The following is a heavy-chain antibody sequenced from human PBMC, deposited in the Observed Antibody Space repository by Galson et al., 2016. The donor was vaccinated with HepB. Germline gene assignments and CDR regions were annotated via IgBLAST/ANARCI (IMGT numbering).Heavy chain of an antibody. J-gene: IGHJ4*02. CDR1: GGSISSRNW. D-gene: IGHD4-23*01. V-gene: IGHV4-4*02. CDR3: AMDYGGSSAFDC. Sequence: SETLSLTCAVSGGSISSRNWWNWVRQAPGKGLEWIGEIYHSGTTNYNPSLKSPVTISVDKSKNQFSLKLSSVTAADTAVYYCAMDYGGSSAFDCWGQGTLVTVSS. CDR2: IYHSGTT.